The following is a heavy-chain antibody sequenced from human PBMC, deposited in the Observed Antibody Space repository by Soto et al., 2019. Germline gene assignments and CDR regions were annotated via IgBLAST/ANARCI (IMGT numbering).Heavy chain of an antibody. CDR1: GFMFTRSA. CDR2: LVVGSGNT. V-gene: IGHV1-58*01. D-gene: IGHD3-3*01. CDR3: AAVPVLRFLKWLPAYFDY. J-gene: IGHJ4*02. Sequence: SVKVSCKTSGFMFTRSAVQWVRQARGQRLEWIGWLVVGSGNTHYAQHFQERVTLTRDMSTGTAYMELSSLRSEDTAVYYCAAVPVLRFLKWLPAYFDYWGQGTLVTVSS.